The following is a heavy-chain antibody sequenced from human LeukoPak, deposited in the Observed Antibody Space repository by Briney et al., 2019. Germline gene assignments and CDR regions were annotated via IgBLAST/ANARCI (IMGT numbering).Heavy chain of an antibody. J-gene: IGHJ4*02. Sequence: PSETLSLTCTVSGVSVGSGVYFWSWIRQPPGKGLEWIGYIYFSGSTDSNPSLESRVTVSIDTSKNQFSLKLRSVTAADTAVYYCTRNASPDYLGQGLLVTVPS. D-gene: IGHD1-14*01. V-gene: IGHV4-30-4*08. CDR1: GVSVGSGVYF. CDR3: TRNASPDY. CDR2: IYFSGST.